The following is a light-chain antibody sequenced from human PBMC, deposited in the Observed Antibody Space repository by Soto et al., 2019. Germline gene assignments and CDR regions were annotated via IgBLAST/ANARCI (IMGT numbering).Light chain of an antibody. CDR2: GAS. Sequence: EIVLTQSPGTLSLSPGERATLSCRASQSVSSSYLAWYQQKPGQAPRLLIYGASSRATGIPDRFSGSGSGTDFTLTISILEPEDFAVYYCQQYCSSPPYPFGQGTKRESK. CDR3: QQYCSSPPYP. CDR1: QSVSSSY. V-gene: IGKV3-20*01. J-gene: IGKJ2*01.